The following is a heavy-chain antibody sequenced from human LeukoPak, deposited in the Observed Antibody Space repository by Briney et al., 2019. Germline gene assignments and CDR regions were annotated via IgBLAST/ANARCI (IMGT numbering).Heavy chain of an antibody. Sequence: GGSLRLSCAASGFTLSTYNMNWVRQAPAKGLEWVSSISSSSDYIYYADSVKGRFTISRDNAKNSLYLQMKSLRAEDTAVYYCARGKTSQNIVTRKTYNWFDPWGQGTLVTVSS. CDR1: GFTLSTYN. CDR3: ARGKTSQNIVTRKTYNWFDP. V-gene: IGHV3-21*01. J-gene: IGHJ5*02. D-gene: IGHD2/OR15-2a*01. CDR2: ISSSSDYI.